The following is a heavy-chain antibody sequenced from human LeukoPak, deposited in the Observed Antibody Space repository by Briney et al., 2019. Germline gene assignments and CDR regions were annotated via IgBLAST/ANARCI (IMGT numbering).Heavy chain of an antibody. V-gene: IGHV3-23*01. D-gene: IGHD5-18*01. CDR2: ISASGGST. CDR3: ATNVDTAMVTTLTFDY. Sequence: GGSLRLSCAASGFTFSSSAMSWVRQVPGKGLEWVSGISASGGSTYYADSVRGRFTISRDNSKNTLYLQMNSLRAEDTAVYYCATNVDTAMVTTLTFDYWGQGTLVTVSS. J-gene: IGHJ4*02. CDR1: GFTFSSSA.